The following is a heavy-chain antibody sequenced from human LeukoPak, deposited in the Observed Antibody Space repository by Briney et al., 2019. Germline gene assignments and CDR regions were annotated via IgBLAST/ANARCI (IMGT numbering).Heavy chain of an antibody. J-gene: IGHJ4*02. CDR1: GFTVDDYA. CDR2: ISWDGGST. D-gene: IGHD3-22*01. CDR3: AKDIVNYYDSSGYYPSFDY. Sequence: GGSLRLSCTASGFTVDDYAMHWVRQAPGKGLELVSLISWDGGSTYYADSVKGRFTISRDNSKNSLYLQMNSLRTEDTALYYCAKDIVNYYDSSGYYPSFDYWGQGTLVTVSS. V-gene: IGHV3-43*01.